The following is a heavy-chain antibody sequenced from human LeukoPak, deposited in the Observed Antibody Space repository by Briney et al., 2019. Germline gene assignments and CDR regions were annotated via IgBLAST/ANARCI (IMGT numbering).Heavy chain of an antibody. CDR2: ISSNGGST. CDR3: VKGLTIGALDY. J-gene: IGHJ4*02. Sequence: GGSLRLSCSASGFTFSSYAMHWVRQAPGKGLEYASAISSNGGSTYYADSVKGRFTISRDNSKNTLYLQMSSLRAEDTAVFYCVKGLTIGALDYWGQGTLVTVSS. V-gene: IGHV3-64D*06. D-gene: IGHD4/OR15-4a*01. CDR1: GFTFSSYA.